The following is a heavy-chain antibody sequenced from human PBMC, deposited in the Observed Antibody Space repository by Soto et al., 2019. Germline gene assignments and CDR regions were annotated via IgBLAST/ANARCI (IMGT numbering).Heavy chain of an antibody. CDR3: AGHGGYSY. V-gene: IGHV3-23*01. CDR1: GFTLRTNG. Sequence: EVQLSESGGGLVQPGGSLRLSCAATGFTLRTNGMSWVRQAPGKGLEWVSSFSGSGDGTWCAASLKGRFTISRDNSKNTLYLQLNSLRAEDTALYYCAGHGGYSYLGQGTLVTVSS. CDR2: FSGSGDGT. J-gene: IGHJ4*02. D-gene: IGHD4-17*01.